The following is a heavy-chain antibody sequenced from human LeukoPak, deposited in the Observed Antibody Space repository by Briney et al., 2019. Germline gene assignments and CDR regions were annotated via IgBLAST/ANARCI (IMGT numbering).Heavy chain of an antibody. Sequence: SETLSLTCTVSGGSLSGNYWNWIRQPPGRRLEWIGYINDRGSTNYNPSLKSRVTISVDTSRNQCSLKLNSVRAADTAVYYCARDPLSPNVFDVWGEGTMVTVSS. CDR3: ARDPLSPNVFDV. V-gene: IGHV4-59*01. CDR1: GGSLSGNY. CDR2: INDRGST. J-gene: IGHJ3*01.